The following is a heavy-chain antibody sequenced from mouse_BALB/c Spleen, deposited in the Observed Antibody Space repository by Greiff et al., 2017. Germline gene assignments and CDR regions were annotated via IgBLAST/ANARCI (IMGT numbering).Heavy chain of an antibody. CDR1: GYTFSSYW. Sequence: VQLQQSGAELMKPGASVKISCKATGYTFSSYWIEWVKQRPGHGLEWIGEILPGSGSTNYNEKFKGKATFTADTSSNTAYMQLSSLTSEDSAVYYCARDERYSGHYYAMDYWGQGTSVTVSS. J-gene: IGHJ4*01. V-gene: IGHV1-9*01. CDR2: ILPGSGST. CDR3: ARDERYSGHYYAMDY. D-gene: IGHD2-14*01.